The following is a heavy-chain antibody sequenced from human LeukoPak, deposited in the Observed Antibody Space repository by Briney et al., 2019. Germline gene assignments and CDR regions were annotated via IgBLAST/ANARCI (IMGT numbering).Heavy chain of an antibody. Sequence: GGSLRLSCAASGFTFSGYGMHWVRQAPGKGLEWVSVISYDGSTKYYADSVQGRFTISRDNSKNTLYLQMSSLRAEDTAVYYCAKVPSKMTTRTFDSWGRGTLVTVSS. V-gene: IGHV3-30*18. CDR2: ISYDGSTK. J-gene: IGHJ4*02. D-gene: IGHD5-24*01. CDR3: AKVPSKMTTRTFDS. CDR1: GFTFSGYG.